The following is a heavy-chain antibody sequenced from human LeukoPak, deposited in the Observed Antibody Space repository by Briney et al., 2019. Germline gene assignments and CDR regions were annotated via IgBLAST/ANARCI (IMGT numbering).Heavy chain of an antibody. V-gene: IGHV4-34*01. CDR2: INHSGST. J-gene: IGHJ5*02. Sequence: SETLSLTCAVYGGSFSGYYWSWIRQPPGKGLEWIGEINHSGSTNYNPSPKSRVTISVDTSKNQFSLKLSSVTAADTAVYYCARASARGYDHWFDPWSQGTLVTVSS. D-gene: IGHD5-12*01. CDR1: GGSFSGYY. CDR3: ARASARGYDHWFDP.